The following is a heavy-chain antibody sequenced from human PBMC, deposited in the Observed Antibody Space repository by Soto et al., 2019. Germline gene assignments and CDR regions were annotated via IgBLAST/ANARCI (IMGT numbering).Heavy chain of an antibody. D-gene: IGHD3-9*01. V-gene: IGHV3-33*01. CDR1: GFTFSSYG. Sequence: QVQLVESGGGVVQPGRSLRLSCAASGFTFSSYGMHCVRQAPGKGLEWVEVIWYDGSNKYYADSVKGRFTMSRDNSKNTLNLQMNSLRAEDTAVYYCARDARYFAPKRPLIYSYYYGMDVWGQGTTVTVSS. J-gene: IGHJ6*02. CDR3: ARDARYFAPKRPLIYSYYYGMDV. CDR2: IWYDGSNK.